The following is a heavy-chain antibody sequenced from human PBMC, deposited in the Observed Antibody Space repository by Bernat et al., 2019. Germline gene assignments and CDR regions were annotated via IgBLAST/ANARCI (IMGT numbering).Heavy chain of an antibody. D-gene: IGHD3-10*01. CDR2: IYYSGCT. Sequence: QLQLQESGPGLVKPSETLSLTCTVSGGSISSSSYYWGWIRQPPGKGLEWIGSIYYSGCTYYNPSLKSRVTISVDTSKNQFSLKLSSVTAADTAVYYCARQPMVRGDDDAFDIWGQGTMVTVSS. CDR3: ARQPMVRGDDDAFDI. J-gene: IGHJ3*02. V-gene: IGHV4-39*01. CDR1: GGSISSSSYY.